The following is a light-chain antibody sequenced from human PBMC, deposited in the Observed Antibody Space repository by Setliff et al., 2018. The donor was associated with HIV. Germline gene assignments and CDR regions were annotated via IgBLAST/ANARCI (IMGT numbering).Light chain of an antibody. CDR2: EVS. V-gene: IGLV2-14*01. CDR3: GSYGRGDIWI. J-gene: IGLJ2*01. CDR1: SSDVGGYKF. Sequence: QSVLAQPASVSGSPGQSITISCTGTSSDVGGYKFVSWYQQHPGKAPKLMIYEVSNRPSGVSDRFSGSKSGSTASLTISGLQAEDEADYYCGSYGRGDIWIFGGGTKVTVL.